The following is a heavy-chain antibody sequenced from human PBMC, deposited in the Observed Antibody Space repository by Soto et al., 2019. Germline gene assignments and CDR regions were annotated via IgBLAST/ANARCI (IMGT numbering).Heavy chain of an antibody. CDR3: AMAPSGYSYGYIHYYGMDV. D-gene: IGHD5-18*01. CDR2: ISAYNGNT. CDR1: GYTFTSYG. V-gene: IGHV1-18*01. Sequence: ASVKVSCKASGYTFTSYGISWVRQAPGQGLEWMGWISAYNGNTNYAQKLQGRVTMTTDTSTSTAYMELRSLRSDDTAVYYCAMAPSGYSYGYIHYYGMDVWGQGTTVTGSS. J-gene: IGHJ6*02.